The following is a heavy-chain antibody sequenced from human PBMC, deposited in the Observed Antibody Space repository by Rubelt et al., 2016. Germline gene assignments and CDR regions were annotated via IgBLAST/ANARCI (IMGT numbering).Heavy chain of an antibody. CDR1: GYTFTNYG. CDR2: ISVYNGHT. Sequence: QVQLVQSGPEVKKPGASVKVSCKASGYTFTNYGISWVRQAPGQGLEWVGWISVYNGHTNYAQKLQGRVTMTTDTATTTASMELKNLRSDDTAMYYCARRVTSGWHQNDCWGQGTRVTVSS. CDR3: ARRVTSGWHQNDC. D-gene: IGHD6-19*01. V-gene: IGHV1-18*01. J-gene: IGHJ4*02.